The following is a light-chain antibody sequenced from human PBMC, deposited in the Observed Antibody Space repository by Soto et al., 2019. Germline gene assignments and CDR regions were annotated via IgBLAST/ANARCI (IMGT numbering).Light chain of an antibody. Sequence: EIVLTQSPGTLSLSPGERATLSCRASQTVRTNYLAWFQHKPGQAPRLLIYGASSRATGIPDRFSGSGSGTDFTLTINRLEPEHFAVYFCQQYSDSTLTFGGGTKVEIK. CDR1: QTVRTNY. CDR3: QQYSDSTLT. J-gene: IGKJ4*01. V-gene: IGKV3-20*01. CDR2: GAS.